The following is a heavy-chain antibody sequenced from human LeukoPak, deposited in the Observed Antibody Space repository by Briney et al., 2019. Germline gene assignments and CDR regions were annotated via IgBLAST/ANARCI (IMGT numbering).Heavy chain of an antibody. D-gene: IGHD3-22*01. CDR2: ISYDGNNK. V-gene: IGHV3-30-3*01. CDR1: GFTFSSYA. Sequence: GGSLRLSCAASGFTFSSYAIHWVRQAPGKGLEWVAVISYDGNNKYYADSVKGRFTISRDNSKNTLYLQMNSLRAEDTAVYYCARDYYDSSGYYYEYDYWGQGTLVTVSS. J-gene: IGHJ4*02. CDR3: ARDYYDSSGYYYEYDY.